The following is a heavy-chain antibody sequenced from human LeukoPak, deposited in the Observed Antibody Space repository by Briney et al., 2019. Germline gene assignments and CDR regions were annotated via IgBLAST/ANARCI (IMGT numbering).Heavy chain of an antibody. J-gene: IGHJ4*02. CDR2: IRYDGNNK. CDR3: ARDPGSGYEEHFDY. CDR1: GFTFRSYG. D-gene: IGHD5-12*01. Sequence: GGSLRLSCAASGFTFRSYGMHWVRQAPGKGLEWVAFIRYDGNNKYYADSVKGRFTIFRDNSRNTLYLQMNSLRAEDTAVYYCARDPGSGYEEHFDYWGQGTLVTVSS. V-gene: IGHV3-30*02.